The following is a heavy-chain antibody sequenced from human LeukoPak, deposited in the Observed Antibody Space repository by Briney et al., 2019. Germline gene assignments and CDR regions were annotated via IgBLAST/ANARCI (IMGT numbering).Heavy chain of an antibody. Sequence: SVKVSCKASGGTFSSYAISWVRQAPGQGLEWMGRIIPILGIANYAQKFQGRVTITADKSTSTAYMELSNLRSEDTAVYYCASSSGYYVVTFDYWGQGTLVTVSS. CDR1: GGTFSSYA. J-gene: IGHJ4*02. CDR2: IIPILGIA. D-gene: IGHD3-22*01. V-gene: IGHV1-69*04. CDR3: ASSSGYYVVTFDY.